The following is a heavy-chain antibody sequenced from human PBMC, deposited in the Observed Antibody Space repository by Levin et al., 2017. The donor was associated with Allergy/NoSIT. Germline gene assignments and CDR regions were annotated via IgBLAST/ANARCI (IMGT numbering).Heavy chain of an antibody. CDR3: ARGVAAASHAFDI. Sequence: SETLSLTCAVSGGSISSGGYSWSWIRQSPGKGLEWIGYIYDSRSTYYNPSLKSRVTISVDWSKNQFSLNLTSVTAADTAVYFCARGVAAASHAFDIWGQGTMVTVSS. V-gene: IGHV4-30-2*06. D-gene: IGHD2-15*01. CDR2: IYDSRST. J-gene: IGHJ3*02. CDR1: GGSISSGGYS.